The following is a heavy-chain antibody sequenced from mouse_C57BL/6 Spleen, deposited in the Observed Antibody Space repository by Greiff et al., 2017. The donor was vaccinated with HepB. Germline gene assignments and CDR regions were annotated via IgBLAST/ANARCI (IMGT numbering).Heavy chain of an antibody. CDR3: TRISSNYGAMEY. CDR2: ILPGSGST. J-gene: IGHJ4*01. CDR1: GYTFTGYW. D-gene: IGHD2-5*01. V-gene: IGHV1-9*01. Sequence: VQLQQSGAELMKPGASVKLSCKATGYTFTGYWIEWVKQRPGHGLEWIGEILPGSGSTNYNEKFKGKATFTADTPSNTAYMQHSILTTDGSAIYCCTRISSNYGAMEYWGPGASGTVSS.